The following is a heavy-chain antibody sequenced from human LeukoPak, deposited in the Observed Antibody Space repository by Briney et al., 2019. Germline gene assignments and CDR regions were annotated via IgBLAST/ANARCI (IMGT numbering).Heavy chain of an antibody. CDR2: IYTSGST. CDR1: GGSISSYY. D-gene: IGHD3-10*01. CDR3: ARESRGQWFWKTGYYFDY. J-gene: IGHJ4*02. V-gene: IGHV4-4*07. Sequence: SETLSLTCTVSGGSISSYYWSWIRQPAGKGLEWIGRIYTSGSTNYNPSLKSRVTMSVDTSKNQFSLKLSSVTAADTAVYYCARESRGQWFWKTGYYFDYWGQGTLVTVSS.